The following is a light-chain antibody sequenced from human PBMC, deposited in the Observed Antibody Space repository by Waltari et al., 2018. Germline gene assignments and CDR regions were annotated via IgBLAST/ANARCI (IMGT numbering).Light chain of an antibody. V-gene: IGLV1-47*01. Sequence: QSVLTQPPSTSGTPGQRVSISCSGSSSNIGNHYVFWYQHLPGPAPKLPLYRKNHLPAGVPDRFSGSKSGTSASLAISGLRPEDEATYYCAAWDDSLSVSYVFGTGTKVTVL. J-gene: IGLJ1*01. CDR1: SSNIGNHY. CDR2: RKN. CDR3: AAWDDSLSVSYV.